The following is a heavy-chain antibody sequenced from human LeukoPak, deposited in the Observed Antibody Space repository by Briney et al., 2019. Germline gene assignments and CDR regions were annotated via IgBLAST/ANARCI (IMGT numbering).Heavy chain of an antibody. J-gene: IGHJ1*01. CDR3: TTARGSDLQYFQH. CDR2: ISYDGSNK. Sequence: PGGSLRLSCAASGFTFSSYAMHWVRQAPGKGLEWVAVISYDGSNKYYADSVKGRFTISRDDSKNTLYLQMNSLKTEDTAVYYCTTARGSDLQYFQHWGQGTLVTVSS. D-gene: IGHD1-26*01. V-gene: IGHV3-30-3*01. CDR1: GFTFSSYA.